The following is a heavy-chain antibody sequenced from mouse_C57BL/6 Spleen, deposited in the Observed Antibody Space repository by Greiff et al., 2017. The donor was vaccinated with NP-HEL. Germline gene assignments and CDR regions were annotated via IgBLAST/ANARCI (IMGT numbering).Heavy chain of an antibody. CDR2: IYPGSGNT. Sequence: QVQLKESGPELVKPGASVKISCKASGYSFTSYYIHWVKQRPGQGLEWIGWIYPGSGNTKYNEKFKGKATLTADTSSSTAYMQLSSLTSEDSAVYYCARDGSSAWFAYWGQGTLVTVSA. D-gene: IGHD1-1*01. J-gene: IGHJ3*01. V-gene: IGHV1-66*01. CDR3: ARDGSSAWFAY. CDR1: GYSFTSYY.